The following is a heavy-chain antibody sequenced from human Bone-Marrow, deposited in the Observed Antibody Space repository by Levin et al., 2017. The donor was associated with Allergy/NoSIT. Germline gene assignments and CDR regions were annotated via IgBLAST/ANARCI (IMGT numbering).Heavy chain of an antibody. D-gene: IGHD6-13*01. CDR2: LNPNSGGT. Sequence: PGASLPLSCPASGSPFRDYYIHWVRQAPGQGLEWMGRLNPNSGGTNYPLKFHGRVALTRDTSISTAYLELSSLKSDDTAVYFCARDVYVSRWYDPPEFDYWGQGTLLTVSS. J-gene: IGHJ4*02. CDR1: GSPFRDYY. CDR3: ARDVYVSRWYDPPEFDY. V-gene: IGHV1-2*06.